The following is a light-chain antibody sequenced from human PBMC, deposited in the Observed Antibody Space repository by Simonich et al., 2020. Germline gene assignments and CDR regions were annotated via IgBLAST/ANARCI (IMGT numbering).Light chain of an antibody. Sequence: DIQMTQSPSILSASVGDRVTITCRASQSISSWLAWYQQKPGKAPKLLDYKASSLESGVPSRCSGSGSGTEFTLTISSLQPDDFATYYCQQYNSYHTFGQGTKLEIK. CDR1: QSISSW. CDR3: QQYNSYHT. J-gene: IGKJ2*01. CDR2: KAS. V-gene: IGKV1-5*03.